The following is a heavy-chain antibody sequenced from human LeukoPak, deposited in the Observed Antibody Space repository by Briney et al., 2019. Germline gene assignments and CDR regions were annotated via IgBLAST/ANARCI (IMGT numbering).Heavy chain of an antibody. CDR1: GFTVSTYS. Sequence: QTGGPLILSCAASGFTVSTYSMNWVRQAPGKGLEWVSFISTGSSTIYYADSVKGRFTISRDNAKNSLYLQMKSLRDEDTAVYYCARVAEIQLWLRNAFDYWGQGTLVTVSS. D-gene: IGHD5-18*01. J-gene: IGHJ4*02. V-gene: IGHV3-48*02. CDR2: ISTGSSTI. CDR3: ARVAEIQLWLRNAFDY.